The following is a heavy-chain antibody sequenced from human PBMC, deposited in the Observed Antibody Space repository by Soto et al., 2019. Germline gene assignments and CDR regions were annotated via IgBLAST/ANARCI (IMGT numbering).Heavy chain of an antibody. J-gene: IGHJ4*02. CDR3: ARAEVGATIFDY. V-gene: IGHV3-11*06. D-gene: IGHD1-26*01. Sequence: GGSLRLSCAASGFTFSDYYRSWIRQAPGKGLEWVSYISSSSSYTNYADSVKGRFTISRDNAKNSLYLQMNSLRAEDTAVYYCARAEVGATIFDYWGQGTLVTVSS. CDR2: ISSSSSYT. CDR1: GFTFSDYY.